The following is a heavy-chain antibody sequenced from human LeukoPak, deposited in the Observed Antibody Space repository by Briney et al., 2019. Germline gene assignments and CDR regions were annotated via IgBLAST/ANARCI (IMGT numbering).Heavy chain of an antibody. D-gene: IGHD3-10*01. Sequence: SETLSLTCTVSGDSISSYYWSWIRQPPGKGLEWIGYIYYSGSTNYNPSLKSRVTISVDTAKYQFSLKLSSVTAADTAVYYCARHRSYYGSGSSHYYYYAMDVWGQGTTVTVSS. CDR3: ARHRSYYGSGSSHYYYYAMDV. V-gene: IGHV4-59*08. CDR2: IYYSGST. J-gene: IGHJ6*02. CDR1: GDSISSYY.